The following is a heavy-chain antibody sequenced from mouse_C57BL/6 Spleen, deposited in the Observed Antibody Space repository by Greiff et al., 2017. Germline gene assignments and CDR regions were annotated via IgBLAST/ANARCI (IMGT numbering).Heavy chain of an antibody. CDR1: GYTFTDYG. V-gene: IGHV1-15*01. CDR2: IDPETGGT. CDR3: TRGDGYYSAY. Sequence: VQLQQSGAELVRPGASVTLSCKASGYTFTDYGMHWVKQTPVHGLEWIGAIDPETGGTAYNQKFKGKAILTADKSSSTAYMELRSLTSEDSAVYYCTRGDGYYSAYWGQGTLVTVSA. J-gene: IGHJ3*01. D-gene: IGHD2-3*01.